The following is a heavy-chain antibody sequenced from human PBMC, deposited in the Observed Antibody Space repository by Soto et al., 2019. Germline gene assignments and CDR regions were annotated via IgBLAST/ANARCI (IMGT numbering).Heavy chain of an antibody. CDR3: ARGYPYGDYRYYYYGMDV. D-gene: IGHD4-17*01. Sequence: GGSLRLSCAASGFNFSSYSMNWVRQAPGKGLEWVSSISSSSSYIYYADSVKGRFTISRDNAKSSLYLQMNSLRAADTAVYYCARGYPYGDYRYYYYGMDVWGQGTTVTVSS. J-gene: IGHJ6*02. V-gene: IGHV3-21*01. CDR1: GFNFSSYS. CDR2: ISSSSSYI.